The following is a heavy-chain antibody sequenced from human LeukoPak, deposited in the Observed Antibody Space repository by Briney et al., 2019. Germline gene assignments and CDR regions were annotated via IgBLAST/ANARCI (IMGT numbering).Heavy chain of an antibody. V-gene: IGHV1-8*01. J-gene: IGHJ3*01. Sequence: ASVKVSCKASGYTFTSYNINWVRQATGQGLEWMGWMNPNSGNTGYARKFQGRVTMTRNTSISTAYMELSSLRSEDTAVYYCARRSSGWYDLDAFDVWGQGTMVTVSS. CDR3: ARRSSGWYDLDAFDV. CDR2: MNPNSGNT. D-gene: IGHD6-19*01. CDR1: GYTFTSYN.